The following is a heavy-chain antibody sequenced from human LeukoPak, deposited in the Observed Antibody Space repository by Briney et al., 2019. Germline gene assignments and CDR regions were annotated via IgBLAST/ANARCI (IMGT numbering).Heavy chain of an antibody. CDR3: ARDPNGEMSGYSGYELDY. CDR2: ISYDGSNK. CDR1: GFTFSSYA. J-gene: IGHJ4*02. V-gene: IGHV3-30*04. D-gene: IGHD5-12*01. Sequence: GRSLRLSCAASGFTFSSYAMHWVRQAPGKGLEWVAVISYDGSNKYYADSVKGRFTISRDNSKNTLYLQMNSLRAEDTAVYYCARDPNGEMSGYSGYELDYWGQGTLVTVSS.